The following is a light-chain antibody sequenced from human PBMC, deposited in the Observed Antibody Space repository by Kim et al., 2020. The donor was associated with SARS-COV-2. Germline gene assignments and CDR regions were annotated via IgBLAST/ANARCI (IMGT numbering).Light chain of an antibody. CDR3: LQGTHWPMT. J-gene: IGKJ2*01. CDR2: QVS. V-gene: IGKV2-30*01. CDR1: QSLVNRDGNTY. Sequence: DVVMTQSPLSLAVTLGQPASISCRSSQSLVNRDGNTYLNWLQQRPGQSPRRLIYQVSKRDSGVPDRFSGSGSGTDFTLKISGVEAEDVGVYYCLQGTHWPMTFGQGTKLEI.